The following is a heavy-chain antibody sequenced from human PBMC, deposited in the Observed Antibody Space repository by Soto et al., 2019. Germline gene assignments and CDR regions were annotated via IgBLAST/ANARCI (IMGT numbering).Heavy chain of an antibody. CDR3: ARRGPGTYFDD. D-gene: IGHD6-13*01. Sequence: EVQLLESGGGLVQPGGSLRLSCAASGFTFSSYAMNWVRQAPGKGLEWVSVISGSGGSTYDADSVKDRFTISRDNAKNPLDVQMNSRRAEDTAVYYCARRGPGTYFDDWGQGTLVTVS. CDR2: ISGSGGST. V-gene: IGHV3-23*01. CDR1: GFTFSSYA. J-gene: IGHJ4*02.